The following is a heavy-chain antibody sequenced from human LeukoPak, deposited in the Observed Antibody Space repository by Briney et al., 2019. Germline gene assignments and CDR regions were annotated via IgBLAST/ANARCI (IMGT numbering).Heavy chain of an antibody. Sequence: GGSLRLSCAASGFTVSGNYMSWVRQAPGKGLEWVSVIYSGGNTYYADSVKGRFTISRENSKNTLYLQMNSLRAEDTAVYYCARLATITIIDYWGQGTLVTVSS. J-gene: IGHJ4*02. V-gene: IGHV3-66*01. CDR3: ARLATITIIDY. CDR2: IYSGGNT. CDR1: GFTVSGNY. D-gene: IGHD5-12*01.